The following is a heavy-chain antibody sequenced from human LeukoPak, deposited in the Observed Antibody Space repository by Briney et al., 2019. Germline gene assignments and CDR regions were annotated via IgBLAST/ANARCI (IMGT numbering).Heavy chain of an antibody. V-gene: IGHV3-7*01. D-gene: IGHD2-15*01. CDR3: ARYGGDCSGGSCYLGPTGQSYYYYYMDV. Sequence: ETLSLTCAVYGGSFSGYYWSWIRQAPGKGLEWVANIKQDGSEKYYVDSVKGRFTISRDNAKNSLYLQMNSLRAEDTAVYYCARYGGDCSGGSCYLGPTGQSYYYYYMDVWGKGTTVTVSS. J-gene: IGHJ6*03. CDR1: GGSFSGYY. CDR2: IKQDGSEK.